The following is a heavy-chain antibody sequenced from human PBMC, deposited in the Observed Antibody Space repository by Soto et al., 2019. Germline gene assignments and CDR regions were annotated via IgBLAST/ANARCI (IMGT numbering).Heavy chain of an antibody. D-gene: IGHD1-26*01. CDR3: TAAPIVGATLSDY. CDR2: IKSKTDGGTA. J-gene: IGHJ4*02. V-gene: IGHV3-15*07. Sequence: GWSLRLSCAAAGLTFSNAWMNWVRQATGKGLEGVGRIKSKTDGGTAGYAAPGKGRFTIEIDDSRNTLYLPMNSLKPADTAVYYCTAAPIVGATLSDYWGQGTLVTVSS. CDR1: GLTFSNAW.